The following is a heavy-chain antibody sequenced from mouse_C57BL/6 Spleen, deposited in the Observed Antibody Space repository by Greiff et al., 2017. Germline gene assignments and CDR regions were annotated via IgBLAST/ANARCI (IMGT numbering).Heavy chain of an antibody. CDR2: IHPNSGST. CDR1: GYTFTSYW. Sequence: VQMQQPGAELVKPGASVKLSCKASGYTFTSYWMHWVKQRPGQGLEWIGMIHPNSGSTNYNEKFKSKATMTVDKSSSTAYMQLSSLTSEDSAVYYCARKGYDYVGYWGQGTTLTVSS. V-gene: IGHV1-64*01. CDR3: ARKGYDYVGY. J-gene: IGHJ2*01. D-gene: IGHD2-4*01.